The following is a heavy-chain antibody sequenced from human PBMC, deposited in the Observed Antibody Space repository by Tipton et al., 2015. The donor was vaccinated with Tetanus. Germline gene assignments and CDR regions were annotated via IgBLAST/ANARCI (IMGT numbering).Heavy chain of an antibody. CDR3: LEWLLYDYYYGMDV. CDR2: ISGSGGST. D-gene: IGHD3-3*01. CDR1: GFTFSSYA. J-gene: IGHJ6*02. V-gene: IGHV3-23*01. Sequence: SLRLSCAASGFTFSSYAMSWVRQAPGKGLEWVSAISGSGGSTYYADSVKGRFTISRDNSKNTLYLQMNSLRAEDTAVYKFLEWLLYDYYYGMDVWGQGTTVTVSS.